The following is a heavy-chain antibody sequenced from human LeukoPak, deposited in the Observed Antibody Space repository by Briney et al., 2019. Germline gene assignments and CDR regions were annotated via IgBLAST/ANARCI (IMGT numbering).Heavy chain of an antibody. V-gene: IGHV1-2*02. D-gene: IGHD6-6*01. CDR1: GYTFTGYY. CDR2: INPNSGGT. Sequence: ASVKVSCKASGYTFTGYYMHWVRQAPGQGLEWMGWINPNSGGTNYAQKFQGRVTMTRDTSISTAYMELSRLRSDDTAVYYCARDRRYSSPSGAFDIWGQGTMVTVSS. CDR3: ARDRRYSSPSGAFDI. J-gene: IGHJ3*02.